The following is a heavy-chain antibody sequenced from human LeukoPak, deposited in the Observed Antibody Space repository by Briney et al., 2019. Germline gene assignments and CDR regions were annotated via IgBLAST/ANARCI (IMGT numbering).Heavy chain of an antibody. V-gene: IGHV4-39*01. CDR1: GDSINTHQYY. Sequence: PSETLSLTCTVSGDSINTHQYYWAWLRQPPGKGLERIGSVFYGGTPYYNPSLKSRVTISMDGSNNQFSLKVTSVTAADTAIFYCARMTWQQLHSWFDPWGQGVLVTVSS. CDR3: ARMTWQQLHSWFDP. CDR2: VFYGGTP. J-gene: IGHJ5*02. D-gene: IGHD6-13*01.